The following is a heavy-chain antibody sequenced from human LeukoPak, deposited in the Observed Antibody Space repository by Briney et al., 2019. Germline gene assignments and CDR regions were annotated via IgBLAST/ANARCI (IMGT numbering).Heavy chain of an antibody. CDR2: IFHSGT. D-gene: IGHD1-26*01. V-gene: IGHV4-39*07. CDR1: GGSISSSSYY. J-gene: IGHJ4*02. Sequence: PSETLSLTCTVSGGSISSSSYYWGWFRQPPGKGLEWIGNIFHSGTYYNPSLKSRVTISVDTSKNQFSLHLRSVTAADTAVYYCARDTSTIVGATYYWGQGTLVTVSS. CDR3: ARDTSTIVGATYY.